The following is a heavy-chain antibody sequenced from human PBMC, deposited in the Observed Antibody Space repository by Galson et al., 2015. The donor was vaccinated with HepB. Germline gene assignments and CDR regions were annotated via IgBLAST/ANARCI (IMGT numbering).Heavy chain of an antibody. D-gene: IGHD3-10*01. J-gene: IGHJ6*03. CDR2: ISPGGDT. V-gene: IGHV4-34*01. CDR3: ARERFTVVRGLTNYCYYMDV. CDR1: GGSFTDSC. Sequence: LSLTCAVYGGSFTDSCWTWIRQPPGKGLEWIGDISPGGDTNYNPSLKSRLTILVDTSKSQFSLQLSSVTAADTAVYFCARERFTVVRGLTNYCYYMDVWGKGTTVTVSS.